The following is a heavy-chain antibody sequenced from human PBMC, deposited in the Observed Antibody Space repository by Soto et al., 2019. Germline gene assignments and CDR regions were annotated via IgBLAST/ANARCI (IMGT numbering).Heavy chain of an antibody. V-gene: IGHV3-30*04. D-gene: IGHD1-1*01. CDR3: ARDGEAGSWNGNGMDV. CDR2: ISYDGSNK. J-gene: IGHJ6*02. Sequence: QVQLVESGGGVVQPERSLRLSCAASGFTFSSYAMHWVRQAPGKGLEWVAIISYDGSNKYNADSVKGRFTISRDNSKNTLDLQMNSLRVEDTAVYYCARDGEAGSWNGNGMDVWGQGTTVTVSS. CDR1: GFTFSSYA.